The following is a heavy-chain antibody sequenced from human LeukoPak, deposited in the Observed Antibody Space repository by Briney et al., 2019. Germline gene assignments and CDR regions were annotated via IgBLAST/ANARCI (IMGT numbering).Heavy chain of an antibody. CDR1: GGTFSSYA. Sequence: SVTVSFKASGGTFSSYAISCVRQAPGQGLEWMGGIIPIFGTANYAQKFQGRVTITTDESTSTAYMELSSLRSEDTAVYYCAGTSPHSENAFDIWGQGTMVTVSS. CDR2: IIPIFGTA. J-gene: IGHJ3*02. CDR3: AGTSPHSENAFDI. V-gene: IGHV1-69*05.